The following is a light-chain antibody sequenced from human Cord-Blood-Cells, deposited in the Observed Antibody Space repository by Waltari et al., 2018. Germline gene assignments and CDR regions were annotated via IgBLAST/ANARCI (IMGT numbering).Light chain of an antibody. CDR2: LGS. Sequence: VMYQPPLSLPVSPGGQGATSCRSSHSILHSTGYSYLAWYLQKPGQSPQLLIYLGSNRASWVPDRFSGSGSGTDFTLKISRVEAEDVGVYYCMQALQSPFTFGPGTKVDIK. CDR1: HSILHSTGYSY. CDR3: MQALQSPFT. J-gene: IGKJ3*01. V-gene: IGKV2-28*01.